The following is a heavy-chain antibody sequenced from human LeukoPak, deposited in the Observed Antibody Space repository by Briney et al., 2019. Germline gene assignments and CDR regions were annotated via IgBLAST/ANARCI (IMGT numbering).Heavy chain of an antibody. Sequence: SETLSLTCTVSGGSISSYYWSWIRQPPGKGLEWIGYIYYSGSTNYNPSLKSRVTISVDRSKNQFSLKLSSVTAADTAVYYCARARAAAGGFDYWGQGTLVTVSS. CDR2: IYYSGST. D-gene: IGHD6-13*01. CDR1: GGSISSYY. V-gene: IGHV4-59*12. CDR3: ARARAAAGGFDY. J-gene: IGHJ4*02.